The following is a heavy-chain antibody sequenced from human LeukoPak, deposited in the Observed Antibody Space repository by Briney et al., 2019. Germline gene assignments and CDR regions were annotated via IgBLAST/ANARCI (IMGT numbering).Heavy chain of an antibody. J-gene: IGHJ4*02. CDR3: AKEQNSGEYDY. Sequence: GGXXXLSCAASGFTFSSYAMSWVRQAPGKGLEWVSAISGSGGSTYYADSVKGRFTISRDNSKNTLYLQMNSLRAEDTAVYYCAKEQNSGEYDYWGQGTLVTVSS. D-gene: IGHD4/OR15-4a*01. CDR2: ISGSGGST. CDR1: GFTFSSYA. V-gene: IGHV3-23*01.